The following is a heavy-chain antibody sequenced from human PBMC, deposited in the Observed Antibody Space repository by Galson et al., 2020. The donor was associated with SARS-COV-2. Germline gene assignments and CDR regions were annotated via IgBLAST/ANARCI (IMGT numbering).Heavy chain of an antibody. J-gene: IGHJ5*02. Sequence: SVKVSCKASGGTFSSYAIVWVRQAPGQGLEWMGGIIASSGTPNYAQKFQGRVTITADEFTSTAYMELSSLGSEDTAVYYCARGLRDSSGCYWSWGLGTLVTVSS. CDR2: IIASSGTP. V-gene: IGHV1-69*13. CDR3: ARGLRDSSGCYWS. D-gene: IGHD3-22*01. CDR1: GGTFSSYA.